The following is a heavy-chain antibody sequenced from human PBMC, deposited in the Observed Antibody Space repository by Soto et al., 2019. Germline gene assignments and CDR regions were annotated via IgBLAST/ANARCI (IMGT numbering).Heavy chain of an antibody. CDR2: ISAYNGNK. CDR1: GYTFTSYG. J-gene: IGHJ4*02. D-gene: IGHD4-17*01. V-gene: IGHV1-18*01. CDR3: ARDLVYGDYVFDY. Sequence: ASVKVSCKASGYTFTSYGMSCVRQAPGQGLEWTGWISAYNGNKKYEQKIQGRVTMTTDTSTSTDYMEMRSMRSEDTAVYYCARDLVYGDYVFDYWGQGTLVTVSS.